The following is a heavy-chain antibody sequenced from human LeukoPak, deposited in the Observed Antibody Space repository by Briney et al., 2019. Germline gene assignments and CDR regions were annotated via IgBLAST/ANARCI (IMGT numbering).Heavy chain of an antibody. D-gene: IGHD3-22*01. CDR1: GGSISGSTYY. CDR3: TRHGDYFQSSGFVDY. V-gene: IGHV4-39*01. J-gene: IGHJ4*02. Sequence: PSETLSLTCTVSGGSISGSTYYWGWIRQPPGKGLEWIGSIFYGGSTYYNPSLKSRVTISVDTSKKQFSLTLSSVTAADTAVYYCTRHGDYFQSSGFVDYWGQGTLVTVSS. CDR2: IFYGGST.